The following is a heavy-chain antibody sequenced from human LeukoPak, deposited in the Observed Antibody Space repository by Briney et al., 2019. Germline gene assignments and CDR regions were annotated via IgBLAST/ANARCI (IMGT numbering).Heavy chain of an antibody. D-gene: IGHD3-22*01. CDR3: ARDQSESDNSAFDI. CDR2: TRNKARGHTT. CDR1: GVTLSDHH. Sequence: GGSLRLSCAASGVTLSDHHMDWVRQALGKGLEWVGRTRNKARGHTTEYAASVKGRFTISRDDSKTLVYLQMNSLKTEDTAVYFCARDQSESDNSAFDIWGQGTVVIVSS. J-gene: IGHJ3*02. V-gene: IGHV3-72*01.